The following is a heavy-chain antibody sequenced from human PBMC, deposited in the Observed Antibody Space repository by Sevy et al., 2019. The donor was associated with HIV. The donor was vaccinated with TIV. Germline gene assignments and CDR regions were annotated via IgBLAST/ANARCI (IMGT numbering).Heavy chain of an antibody. CDR3: AREDSKNWRYFDY. CDR1: GFTFSSYT. Sequence: GGSLRLSCAAAGFTFSSYTMNWVRQAPGKGLKWVASISFSSNYIYYTDSLKGRFTISRDNAKNSLYLQMNNLRAEDTAVYYCAREDSKNWRYFDYWGQRTLVTVSS. D-gene: IGHD1-1*01. J-gene: IGHJ4*02. CDR2: ISFSSNYI. V-gene: IGHV3-21*01.